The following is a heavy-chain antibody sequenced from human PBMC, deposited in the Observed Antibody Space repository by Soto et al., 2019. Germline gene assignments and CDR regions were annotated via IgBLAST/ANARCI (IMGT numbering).Heavy chain of an antibody. CDR2: ISGSGGST. V-gene: IGHV3-23*01. Sequence: PGGSLRLSCAASGFTFSSYAMSWVRQAPGKGLEWVSAISGSGGSTYYADSVKGRFTISRDNSKNTLYLHMNSLRAEDTAVYYCAKDRIGIELPDVIWFDPWGQGTLVTVSS. CDR1: GFTFSSYA. CDR3: AKDRIGIELPDVIWFDP. D-gene: IGHD1-7*01. J-gene: IGHJ5*02.